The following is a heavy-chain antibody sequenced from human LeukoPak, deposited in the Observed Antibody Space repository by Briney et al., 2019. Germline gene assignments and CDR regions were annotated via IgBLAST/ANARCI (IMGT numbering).Heavy chain of an antibody. CDR3: ASSGY. D-gene: IGHD3-10*01. V-gene: IGHV4-61*02. J-gene: IGHJ4*02. CDR2: IYTSGST. CDR1: GGSISSGSYY. Sequence: SETLSLTCTVSGGSISSGSYYWSWIRQPAGKGLEWIGRIYTSGSTNYNPSLKSRVTISVDTSKNQFSLKLSPVTAADTAVYYCASSGYWGQGTLVTVSS.